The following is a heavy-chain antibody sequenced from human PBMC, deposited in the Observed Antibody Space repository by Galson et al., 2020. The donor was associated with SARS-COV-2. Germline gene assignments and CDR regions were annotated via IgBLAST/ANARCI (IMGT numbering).Heavy chain of an antibody. D-gene: IGHD2-2*02. CDR3: ARGGYCSTTSCYSSYYYMDV. Sequence: GGSLRLSCAPSRFTFSRYWMTWVRQAPGKGLEWVANIKEDGSDQYYVDSVKGRFTISRDNAKNSLYQQMNSLRAEDTAVYYCARGGYCSTTSCYSSYYYMDVWGKGTTVTVSS. CDR2: IKEDGSDQ. CDR1: RFTFSRYW. V-gene: IGHV3-7*03. J-gene: IGHJ6*03.